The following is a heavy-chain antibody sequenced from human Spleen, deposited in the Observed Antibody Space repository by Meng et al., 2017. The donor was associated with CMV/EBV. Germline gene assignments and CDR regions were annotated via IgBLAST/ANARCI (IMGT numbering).Heavy chain of an antibody. CDR2: IYYSGST. J-gene: IGHJ4*02. Sequence: GSLRLSCSVSGGSVSSGGYYWTWIRQPPGKGLEWIGYIYYSGSTNYNPSLKSRVTISVDTSKNQFSLKLSSVTAADTAVYYCARVPVVPAAPIDYWGQGTLVTVSS. CDR3: ARVPVVPAAPIDY. D-gene: IGHD2-2*01. V-gene: IGHV4-61*08. CDR1: GGSVSSGGYY.